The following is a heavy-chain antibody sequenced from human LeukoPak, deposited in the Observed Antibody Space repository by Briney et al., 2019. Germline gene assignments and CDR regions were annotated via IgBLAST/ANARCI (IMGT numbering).Heavy chain of an antibody. CDR1: GFTFSNYW. V-gene: IGHV3-7*01. CDR3: ARSPRGYSFYFDY. Sequence: GGSLRLSCAASGFTFSNYWMNWVRQAPGKGLEWVANIKQDGSEKYYVDSVKGRFTISRDNAKNSLYLQMNSLRAEDTAVYYCARSPRGYSFYFDYWGQGTLVTVSS. J-gene: IGHJ4*02. D-gene: IGHD3-22*01. CDR2: IKQDGSEK.